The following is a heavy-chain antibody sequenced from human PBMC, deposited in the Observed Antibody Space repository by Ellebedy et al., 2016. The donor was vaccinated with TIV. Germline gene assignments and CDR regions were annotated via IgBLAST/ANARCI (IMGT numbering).Heavy chain of an antibody. CDR3: VTWGQSYGR. Sequence: GESLKISCATSGFSFSDYVMHWVRQAPGKGLEWVALISYDANNKYYADSVKGRFTISRDNSKNALYLQMNTLRVDDTAVYYCVTWGQSYGRWGQGSLVTISS. J-gene: IGHJ4*02. CDR2: ISYDANNK. V-gene: IGHV3-30*03. CDR1: GFSFSDYV. D-gene: IGHD3-16*01.